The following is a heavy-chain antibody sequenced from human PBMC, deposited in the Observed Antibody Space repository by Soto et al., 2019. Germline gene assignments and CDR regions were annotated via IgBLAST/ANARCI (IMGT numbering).Heavy chain of an antibody. CDR2: IYWDDDK. CDR3: AHRYDCSGGSCYSAYYFDY. V-gene: IGHV2-5*02. CDR1: GFSLSTSGVG. J-gene: IGHJ4*02. D-gene: IGHD2-15*01. Sequence: QITLKESGPTLVKPTQTLTLTCTFSGFSLSTSGVGVGWIRQPPGKALEWLALIYWDDDKRYSPSLKSRLTITKDTSKNQVVLTMTIMDPVDTATYYCAHRYDCSGGSCYSAYYFDYWGQGTLVTVSS.